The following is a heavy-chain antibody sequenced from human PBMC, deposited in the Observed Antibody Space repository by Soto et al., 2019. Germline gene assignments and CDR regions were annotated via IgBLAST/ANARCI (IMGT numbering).Heavy chain of an antibody. CDR3: AHGEEVGYCISTSCPYNWFDP. CDR2: IYWDDDK. D-gene: IGHD2-2*01. V-gene: IGHV2-5*02. CDR1: GFSLSTSGVG. J-gene: IGHJ5*02. Sequence: QITLKESGPTLVKPTQTLTLTCTFSGFSLSTSGVGVGWIRQPPGKALEWLALIYWDDDKRYSPSLKSRLTITKDTAKNQVVLTMTNMDPVDTATYYCAHGEEVGYCISTSCPYNWFDPWGQGTLVTVSS.